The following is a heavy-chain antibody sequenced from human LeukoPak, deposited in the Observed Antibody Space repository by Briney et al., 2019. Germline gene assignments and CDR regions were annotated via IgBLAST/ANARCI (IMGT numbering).Heavy chain of an antibody. J-gene: IGHJ4*02. Sequence: GGSLRLSCAASEFTFSSYSMNWVGQAPGKGLEWGSYFTNSGNSKSYADSVKGRLPISRDKTKNSLDLQMKSLRAEDTALYYCARTRSSGYLSLVYRRQPILVTVSS. D-gene: IGHD3-22*01. CDR1: EFTFSSYS. CDR2: FTNSGNSK. CDR3: ARTRSSGYLSLVY. V-gene: IGHV3-48*01.